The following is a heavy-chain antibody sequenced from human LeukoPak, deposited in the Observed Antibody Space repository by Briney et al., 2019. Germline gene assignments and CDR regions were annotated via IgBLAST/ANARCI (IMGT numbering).Heavy chain of an antibody. Sequence: GSLRLSCAASGFTFSSYGMHWVRQAPGKGLEWVAVISYDGSNKYYADSVKGRFTISRDNSTSTLYLQMNSLRAEDTAVYYCAKGGVRLWFGGGLFDYWGQGTLVTVSS. V-gene: IGHV3-30*18. CDR2: ISYDGSNK. CDR3: AKGGVRLWFGGGLFDY. CDR1: GFTFSSYG. D-gene: IGHD3-10*01. J-gene: IGHJ4*02.